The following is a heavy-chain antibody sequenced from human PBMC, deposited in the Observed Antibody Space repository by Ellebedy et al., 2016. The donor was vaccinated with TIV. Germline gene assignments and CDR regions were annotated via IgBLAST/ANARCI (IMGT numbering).Heavy chain of an antibody. CDR3: ARAPKDIVVVVGAWWYFDL. CDR1: GFTFSSYA. V-gene: IGHV4-59*01. J-gene: IGHJ2*01. Sequence: ESLKISXAASGFTFSSYAMSWVRQVPGKGLEWIGYTYYRATTNYNPSLKSRVTISLDTSKNQFSLNLSSVTAADTAVYYCARAPKDIVVVVGAWWYFDLWGRGTLVTVSS. CDR2: TYYRATT. D-gene: IGHD2-15*01.